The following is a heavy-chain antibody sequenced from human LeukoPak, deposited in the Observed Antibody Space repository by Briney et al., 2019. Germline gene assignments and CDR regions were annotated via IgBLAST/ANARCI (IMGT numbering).Heavy chain of an antibody. V-gene: IGHV3-7*01. J-gene: IGHJ6*03. D-gene: IGHD6-13*01. Sequence: GGSLSLSCAPSRFPLSRYWMSCVPQAPGKGVECVTNIKHDGSEKYYVYSVKGRFTISRDNAKNSLYLQMNSLRAEDTAVYYCARETGIAAAGTPFPYYYYYMDVWGKGTTVTVSS. CDR3: ARETGIAAAGTPFPYYYYYMDV. CDR2: IKHDGSEK. CDR1: RFPLSRYW.